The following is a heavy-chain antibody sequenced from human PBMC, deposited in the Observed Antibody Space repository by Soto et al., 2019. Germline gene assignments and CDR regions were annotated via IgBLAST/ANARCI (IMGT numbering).Heavy chain of an antibody. D-gene: IGHD3-3*01. CDR1: GGSISSSNYY. J-gene: IGHJ5*02. CDR2: VYYNGFT. V-gene: IGHV4-39*01. Sequence: QLQLRESGPGLVKPSETLSLTCTVSGGSISSSNYYWAWIRQSPGKGLEWIGSVYYNGFTSYNPSLKSRVTISVDTSKTQFSLKLTSVTAADTAVYYCARMGDFWSGPGELDPWGQGTLVTVSS. CDR3: ARMGDFWSGPGELDP.